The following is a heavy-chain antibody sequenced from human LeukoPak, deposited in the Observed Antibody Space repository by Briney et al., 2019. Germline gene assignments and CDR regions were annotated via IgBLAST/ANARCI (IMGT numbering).Heavy chain of an antibody. CDR3: ARVRISAAAVYF. CDR2: INAGNGDT. V-gene: IGHV1-3*01. J-gene: IGHJ4*02. CDR1: GHTVSSHI. D-gene: IGHD2-2*01. Sequence: ASVKVSCKASGHTVSSHIIHWVPQAAGQGLECLGGINAGNGDTKYSQKFRGRVTITRDTSASAGTMELSGLRSEDSAIYYCARVRISAAAVYFWGQGTQVTVSS.